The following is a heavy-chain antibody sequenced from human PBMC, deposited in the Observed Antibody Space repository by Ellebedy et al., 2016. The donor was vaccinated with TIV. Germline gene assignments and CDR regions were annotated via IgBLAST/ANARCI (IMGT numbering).Heavy chain of an antibody. Sequence: GESLKISCAVSGFSFSNYNMNWVLQSPGKGLEWVSSIRSTGSDKYYAESVKGRFTISRDNAQDTLFLQMNSLRAEDTAVYFCLRGWSTPDSWGQGTLVIVSS. V-gene: IGHV3-21*06. J-gene: IGHJ4*02. CDR2: IRSTGSDK. CDR1: GFSFSNYN. D-gene: IGHD2-15*01. CDR3: LRGWSTPDS.